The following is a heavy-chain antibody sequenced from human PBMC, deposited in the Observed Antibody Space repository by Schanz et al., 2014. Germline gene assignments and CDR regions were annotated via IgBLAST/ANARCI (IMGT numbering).Heavy chain of an antibody. CDR3: AKEKGDCSSTSCSYYFDY. J-gene: IGHJ4*02. D-gene: IGHD2-2*01. Sequence: QVQLVESGGGVVQPGRSLRLSCAASGFTFSSYGMHWVRQAPGKGLDWVAVIWYDGSNKYYADSVKGRFTISRDNSKNTLYLQMNSLRAEDTAVYYCAKEKGDCSSTSCSYYFDYWGQGTLVTVSS. V-gene: IGHV3-33*06. CDR2: IWYDGSNK. CDR1: GFTFSSYG.